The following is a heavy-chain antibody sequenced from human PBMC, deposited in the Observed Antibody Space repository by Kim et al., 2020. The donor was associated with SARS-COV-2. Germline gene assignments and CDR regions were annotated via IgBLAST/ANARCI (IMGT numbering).Heavy chain of an antibody. D-gene: IGHD3-10*01. V-gene: IGHV1-2*02. J-gene: IGHJ6*02. CDR3: ARGLWFGDGMDV. Sequence: YAQKVQGRVTMTRDTSISTAYMELSRLRSDDTAVYYCARGLWFGDGMDVWGQGTTVTVSS.